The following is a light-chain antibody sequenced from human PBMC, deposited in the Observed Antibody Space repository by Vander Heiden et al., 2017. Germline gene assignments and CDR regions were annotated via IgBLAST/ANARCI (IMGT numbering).Light chain of an antibody. CDR2: WAS. V-gene: IGKV4-1*01. CDR1: QSVIYSSNDKNY. Sequence: DIVMTQSPHSVAVSLGERATINCKSSQSVIYSSNDKNYLAWYQQKAGQPPKLLIYWASTRESGVPDRFSGSGSGTDFTLTISSLQAEDVAVYYCQQFYSTPYTFGQGTK. J-gene: IGKJ2*01. CDR3: QQFYSTPYT.